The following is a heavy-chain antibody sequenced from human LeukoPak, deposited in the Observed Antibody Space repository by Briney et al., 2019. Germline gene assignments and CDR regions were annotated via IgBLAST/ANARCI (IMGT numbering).Heavy chain of an antibody. CDR1: GYTFTGYY. D-gene: IGHD2-2*01. V-gene: IGHV1-2*02. J-gene: IGHJ5*02. CDR2: INPNSGGT. CDR3: AREKVVPAARVNWFDP. Sequence: ASVKVSCKASGYTFTGYYMHWVRQAPGQGLEWMGWINPNSGGTNYAQKFQGRVTMIRDTSISTAYMELSRLRSDDTAVYYCAREKVVPAARVNWFDPWGQGTLVTVSS.